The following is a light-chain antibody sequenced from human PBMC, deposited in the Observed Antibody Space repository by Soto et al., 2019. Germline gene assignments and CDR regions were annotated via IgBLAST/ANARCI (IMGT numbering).Light chain of an antibody. CDR3: QQYHSWPA. V-gene: IGKV3-15*01. Sequence: EIVMTQSPATLSVSPGERVTLSCRASQSVFSSLAWYQQKPGQAPRLLIYGAATRATGIPARFSGSGSGTEFTLTISSLQSEDCAVYYCQQYHSWPAFGRGTKV. CDR2: GAA. J-gene: IGKJ1*01. CDR1: QSVFSS.